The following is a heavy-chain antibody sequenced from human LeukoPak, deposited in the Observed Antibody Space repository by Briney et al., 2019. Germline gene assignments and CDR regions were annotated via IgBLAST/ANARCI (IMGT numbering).Heavy chain of an antibody. CDR1: GFTFSSYW. J-gene: IGHJ4*02. CDR2: INSDGSST. D-gene: IGHD3-22*01. CDR3: AKDSGWTYYYDSSGYYDY. Sequence: PGGSLRLSCAAPGFTFSSYWMHWVRQAPGKGLVWVSRINSDGSSTSYADSVKGRFTISRDNAKNTLYLQMDSLRAEDTAVYYCAKDSGWTYYYDSSGYYDYWGQGTLVTVSS. V-gene: IGHV3-74*01.